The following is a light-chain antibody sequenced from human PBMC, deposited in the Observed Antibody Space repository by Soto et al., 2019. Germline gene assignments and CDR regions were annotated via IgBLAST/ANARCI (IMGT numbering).Light chain of an antibody. CDR3: QQYSSWLWT. CDR2: GAS. J-gene: IGKJ1*01. V-gene: IGKV3-15*01. CDR1: QYINTR. Sequence: EIVLTQSPSTLSSFPGDRVTLSCRAGQYINTRLAWYQHRPGQAPRLLIYGASNRATGVPARISGSVSGTEFTLTIASLQSEDFAIYYCQQYSSWLWTFGQGTKVDIK.